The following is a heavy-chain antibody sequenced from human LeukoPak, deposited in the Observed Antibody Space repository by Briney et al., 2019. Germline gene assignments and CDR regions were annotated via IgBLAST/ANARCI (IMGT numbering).Heavy chain of an antibody. Sequence: GGSLRLSCAASGFTFSSYAMSWVRQAPGKGLEWVSYISSLSSTIYYADSVRGRFTISRDNAKNSLYLQMNNLRAEDTAVYYCARGEYMNYYYYMDVWGKGTTVTISS. CDR2: ISSLSSTI. J-gene: IGHJ6*03. D-gene: IGHD2/OR15-2a*01. V-gene: IGHV3-48*04. CDR3: ARGEYMNYYYYMDV. CDR1: GFTFSSYA.